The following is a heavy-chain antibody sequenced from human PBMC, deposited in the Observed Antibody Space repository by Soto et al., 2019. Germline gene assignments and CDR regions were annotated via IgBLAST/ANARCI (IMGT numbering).Heavy chain of an antibody. CDR1: GCSFISLV. CDR3: ARGPAQFDP. Sequence: SVKVSCKASGCSFISLVIIWLRQAPGQGPEWMGGINPMLGVANFAQKFQDRLTITADESTTTAYMELSSLRSEDTAVYYCARGPAQFDPWGQGTRVTVSS. CDR2: INPMLGVA. D-gene: IGHD2-2*01. J-gene: IGHJ5*02. V-gene: IGHV1-69*10.